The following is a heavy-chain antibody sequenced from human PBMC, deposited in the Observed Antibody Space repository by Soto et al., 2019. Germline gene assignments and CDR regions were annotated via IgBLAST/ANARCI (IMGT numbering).Heavy chain of an antibody. CDR3: ARGYYDSSGQSNNFDI. CDR1: GASISSSY. Sequence: SETLSLTCTVSGASISSSYWSWTRQSPGKGLEWIGYVYYSGSTNYNPSLKSRVTISVDTSKNQFSLKLSSVTAADTAVYYCARGYYDSSGQSNNFDIWGQGNMVTVS. D-gene: IGHD3-22*01. CDR2: VYYSGST. J-gene: IGHJ3*02. V-gene: IGHV4-59*01.